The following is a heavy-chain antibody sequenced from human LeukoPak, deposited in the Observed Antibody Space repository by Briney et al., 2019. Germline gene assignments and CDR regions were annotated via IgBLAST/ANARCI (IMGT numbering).Heavy chain of an antibody. Sequence: PSETLSLTCTVSGDSISSSNYYWGWIRQPPGKGLEWIGSIYYSGSTWSSLKSRVTISIDTSKNKFSLELSSVTAADTAVYYCARAGYSYGYVDYWGQGTLVTVSS. CDR2: IYYSGST. J-gene: IGHJ4*02. V-gene: IGHV4-39*07. D-gene: IGHD5-18*01. CDR3: ARAGYSYGYVDY. CDR1: GDSISSSNYY.